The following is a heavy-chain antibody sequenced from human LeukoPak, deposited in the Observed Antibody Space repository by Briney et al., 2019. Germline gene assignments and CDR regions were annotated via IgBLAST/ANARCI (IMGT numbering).Heavy chain of an antibody. V-gene: IGHV3-21*01. J-gene: IGHJ4*02. CDR2: TSSDSSYI. D-gene: IGHD3-10*01. CDR1: GFTFSRYS. Sequence: GGSLRLSCAASGFTFSRYSMNWVRQAPGKGLEWVASTSSDSSYIFYANSVKGRFTISRDNAQNSLYLQMSSLRVEDAAVYYCWARGGSDYWGQGTLVTVSS. CDR3: WARGGSDY.